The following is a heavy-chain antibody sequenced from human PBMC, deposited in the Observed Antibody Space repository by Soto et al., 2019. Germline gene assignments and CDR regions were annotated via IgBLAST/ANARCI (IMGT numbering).Heavy chain of an antibody. J-gene: IGHJ6*02. V-gene: IGHV4-34*01. CDR2: INHSGST. CDR1: GGSFSGYY. Sequence: SETLSLTCAVYGGSFSGYYWSWIRQPPGKGLEWIGEINHSGSTNYNPSLKSRVTISVDTSKNQFSLKLSSVTAADTAVYYCARGDGYCSSTSCYGGRGYYYYYYGMDVWGQGTTVTVSS. D-gene: IGHD2-2*03. CDR3: ARGDGYCSSTSCYGGRGYYYYYYGMDV.